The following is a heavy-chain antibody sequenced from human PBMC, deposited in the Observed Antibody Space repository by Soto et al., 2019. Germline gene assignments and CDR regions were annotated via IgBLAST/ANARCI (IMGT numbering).Heavy chain of an antibody. J-gene: IGHJ4*02. Sequence: EVQLVESGGGLVKPGGSLRLSCAASGFTFSSYSMNWVRQAPGKGLEWVSSISSSSSYIYYADSVKGRFTISRDNAKNSLYLQMNSLRAEDTAVYYCARDRSQWLVGPVEYWGQGTLVTVSS. V-gene: IGHV3-21*01. CDR2: ISSSSSYI. CDR1: GFTFSSYS. CDR3: ARDRSQWLVGPVEY. D-gene: IGHD6-19*01.